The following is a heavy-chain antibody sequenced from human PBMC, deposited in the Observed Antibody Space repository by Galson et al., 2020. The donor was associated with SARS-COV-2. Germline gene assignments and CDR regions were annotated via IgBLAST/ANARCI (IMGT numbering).Heavy chain of an antibody. Sequence: TGGSLRLSCAASGFTFSKYWMTWVRQAPGKGMERVADIKQDGSEKSYVDSVKGRFTISRDNAKNSLYLQMNSLRAEETAVYYCGRYLGGRHYDSSSGCYYDGVDLWGRGALVTFSS. V-gene: IGHV3-7*01. D-gene: IGHD3-22*01. J-gene: IGHJ2*01. CDR3: GRYLGGRHYDSSSGCYYDGVDL. CDR1: GFTFSKYW. CDR2: IKQDGSEK.